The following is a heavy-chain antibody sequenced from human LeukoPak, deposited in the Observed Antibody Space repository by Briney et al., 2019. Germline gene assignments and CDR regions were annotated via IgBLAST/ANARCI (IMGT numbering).Heavy chain of an antibody. V-gene: IGHV1-2*02. D-gene: IGHD6-13*01. CDR2: IDPNSGGT. J-gene: IGHJ4*02. CDR1: GYTFTGYY. CDR3: ARSKIAAAAPGAY. Sequence: ASVKVSCKASGYTFTGYYMHWVRQAPGQGLEWMGWIDPNSGGTNYAQKFQGRVTMTRDTSVSTAYMELSRLRSDDTAVYYCARSKIAAAAPGAYWGQGTLVTVSS.